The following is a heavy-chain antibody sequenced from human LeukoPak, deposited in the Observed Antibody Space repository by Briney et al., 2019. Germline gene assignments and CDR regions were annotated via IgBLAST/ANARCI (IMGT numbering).Heavy chain of an antibody. Sequence: ASVKVSCKASGYTFTSYGISWVRQAPGQGLEWMGWISAYNGNTNYAQKLQGRVTMTTDTSTSTAYMELRSLISGDTAVYYCARGRVSSGSWYSTYYYYFYMDVWGKGTTVTVSS. J-gene: IGHJ6*03. CDR2: ISAYNGNT. D-gene: IGHD6-13*01. V-gene: IGHV1-18*01. CDR3: ARGRVSSGSWYSTYYYYFYMDV. CDR1: GYTFTSYG.